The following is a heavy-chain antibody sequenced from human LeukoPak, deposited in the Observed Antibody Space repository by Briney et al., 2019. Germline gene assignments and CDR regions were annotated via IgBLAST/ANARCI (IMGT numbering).Heavy chain of an antibody. V-gene: IGHV3-7*01. Sequence: GGSLRLSCAASGFTFSSYCMSWVRQAPGKGLEWVANIKQDGSKKYYVDSVKGRFTISRDNAKNSLYLQMNSLRAEDTAVYYCARLGYCSSTSCYKGPQYYYYYMDVWGKGTTVTVSS. CDR2: IKQDGSKK. J-gene: IGHJ6*03. D-gene: IGHD2-2*02. CDR1: GFTFSSYC. CDR3: ARLGYCSSTSCYKGPQYYYYYMDV.